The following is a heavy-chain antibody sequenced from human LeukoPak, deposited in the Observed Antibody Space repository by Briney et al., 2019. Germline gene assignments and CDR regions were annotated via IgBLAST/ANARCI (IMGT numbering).Heavy chain of an antibody. D-gene: IGHD3-10*01. CDR2: ISGSSSTI. Sequence: GGSLRLSCAASGFTFSSYSMNWVRQAPGKGLEWVSYISGSSSTIYYADSVKGRFTIPRDNAKNSLYLQMNSLRAEDTAVYYCARGPSHYPFDYWGQGTLVTVSS. V-gene: IGHV3-48*01. J-gene: IGHJ4*02. CDR3: ARGPSHYPFDY. CDR1: GFTFSSYS.